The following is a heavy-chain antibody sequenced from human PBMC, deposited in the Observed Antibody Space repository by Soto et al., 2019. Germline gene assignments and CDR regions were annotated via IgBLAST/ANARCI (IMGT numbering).Heavy chain of an antibody. CDR2: ISAYNCNT. J-gene: IGHJ6*02. CDR1: GYTFTRYV. CDR3: SRDAAAAQPLNYYDYYGMDV. V-gene: IGHV1-18*01. D-gene: IGHD6-13*01. Sequence: QVQLVQSGAEVKKHGASVKVSCKDSGYTFTRYVISWVRQAPGQGLEWMGWISAYNCNTNYAQKLQGRVTMTTDTSTSTAYMELRSLRSDDTAVYYCSRDAAAAQPLNYYDYYGMDVWGQGTTVTVSS.